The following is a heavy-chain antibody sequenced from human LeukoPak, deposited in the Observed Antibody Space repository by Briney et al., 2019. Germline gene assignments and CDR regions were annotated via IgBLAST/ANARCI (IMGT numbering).Heavy chain of an antibody. J-gene: IGHJ4*02. CDR3: ANGRYSSSSAVGFEFDY. CDR2: ISYDGSNK. D-gene: IGHD6-6*01. Sequence: GGSLRLSCAASGFTFSSYVMHWVRQAPGKGLEWVAIISYDGSNKYYADSVKGRFTISRDNSKNTLYLQMNSLRAEDTAVYYCANGRYSSSSAVGFEFDYWGQGTLVTVSS. V-gene: IGHV3-30*18. CDR1: GFTFSSYV.